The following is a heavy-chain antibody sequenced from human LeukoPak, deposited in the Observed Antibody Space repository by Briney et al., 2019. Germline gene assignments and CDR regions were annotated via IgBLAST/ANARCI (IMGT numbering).Heavy chain of an antibody. V-gene: IGHV3-33*01. D-gene: IGHD6-19*01. J-gene: IGHJ4*02. Sequence: QPGRSLRLSCAASGFTFNRYGMHWVRQAPGKGLEWVAVIWYDGSNKYHADSVKGRFTISRDNSKNTLYVQMNSLRAEDTAVYYCARGNDHNSGSLDYWGQGTLVTVSS. CDR3: ARGNDHNSGSLDY. CDR1: GFTFNRYG. CDR2: IWYDGSNK.